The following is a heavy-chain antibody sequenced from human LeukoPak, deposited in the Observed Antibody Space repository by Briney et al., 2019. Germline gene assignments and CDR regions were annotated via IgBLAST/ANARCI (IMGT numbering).Heavy chain of an antibody. Sequence: SETLSLTCTVSGGPISSYYWSWIRQPPGKGLEWIGYIYYSGSTNYNPSLKSRVTISVDTSKNQFSLKLSSVTAADTAVYYCARHRVLVPAATENHYYYGMDVWGQGTTVTVSS. D-gene: IGHD2-2*01. CDR1: GGPISSYY. J-gene: IGHJ6*02. CDR3: ARHRVLVPAATENHYYYGMDV. CDR2: IYYSGST. V-gene: IGHV4-59*08.